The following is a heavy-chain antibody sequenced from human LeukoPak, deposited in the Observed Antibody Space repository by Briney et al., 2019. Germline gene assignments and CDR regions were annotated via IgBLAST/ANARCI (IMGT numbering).Heavy chain of an antibody. CDR2: ISSSSSYI. J-gene: IGHJ3*02. CDR3: ARDFTYHRRLGAQPCSGGSCYWEDAFDI. CDR1: GFTFSSYS. D-gene: IGHD2-15*01. Sequence: GGSLRLSCAASGFTFSSYSMNWVRQAPGKGLEWVSSISSSSSYIYYADSVKGRFTISRDNAKNSLYLQMNSLRAEDTAVYYCARDFTYHRRLGAQPCSGGSCYWEDAFDIWGQGTMVTVSS. V-gene: IGHV3-21*01.